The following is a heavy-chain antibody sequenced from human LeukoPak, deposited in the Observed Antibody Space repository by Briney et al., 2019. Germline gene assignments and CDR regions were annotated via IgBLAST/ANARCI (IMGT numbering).Heavy chain of an antibody. D-gene: IGHD3-10*01. CDR1: GGSISSGGYY. J-gene: IGHJ5*02. V-gene: IGHV4-31*03. Sequence: SETLSLTCTVSGGSISSGGYYWSWIRQHPGKGLEWIGYIYYSGSTYYNPSLKSRVTISVDTSKNQFSLKLSSVTAADTAVYYCARHGFIKLTKPNWFDPWGQGTLVTVSS. CDR2: IYYSGST. CDR3: ARHGFIKLTKPNWFDP.